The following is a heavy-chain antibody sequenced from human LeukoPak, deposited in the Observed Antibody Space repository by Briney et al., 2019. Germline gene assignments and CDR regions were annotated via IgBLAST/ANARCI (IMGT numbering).Heavy chain of an antibody. CDR1: GSIFTSYW. CDR2: IYPGHSYT. Sequence: GASLQISGEGSGSIFTSYWIGGGRPLPGKGLECITIIYPGHSYTRYSPSFQAQVTISADNSISTPYLQWSSLKASDTAMYYCARLGYWGQGTLVTVSS. CDR3: ARLGY. J-gene: IGHJ4*02. V-gene: IGHV5-51*01.